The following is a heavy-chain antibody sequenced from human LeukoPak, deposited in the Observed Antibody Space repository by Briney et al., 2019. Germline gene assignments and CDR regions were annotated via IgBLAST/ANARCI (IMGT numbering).Heavy chain of an antibody. CDR2: ISPTGSTT. CDR1: GFSFSGHW. J-gene: IGHJ4*02. V-gene: IGHV3-74*01. Sequence: GGPLRLSCTASGFSFSGHWMHWARQLPGKGLVWVSRISPTGSTTSYADSVKGRFTVSRDNAKNTLYLQVNNLRAEDTAVYCCARGPNSNWSGLDFWGQGTLLTVSS. CDR3: ARGPNSNWSGLDF. D-gene: IGHD6-6*01.